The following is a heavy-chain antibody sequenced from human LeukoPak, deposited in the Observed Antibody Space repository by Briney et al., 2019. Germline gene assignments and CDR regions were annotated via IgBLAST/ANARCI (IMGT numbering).Heavy chain of an antibody. CDR1: VYTLTELS. CDR2: FDPEDGET. V-gene: IGHV1-24*01. Sequence: ASVTVSCKVSVYTLTELSMHCVRQAPGKGLEWMGGFDPEDGETIYAQKFQGRVTMTEDTSTDTAYMELSSLRSEDTAVYYCTPGAGGMAGTIWFDPWGQGTLVTVPS. D-gene: IGHD6-19*01. J-gene: IGHJ5*02. CDR3: TPGAGGMAGTIWFDP.